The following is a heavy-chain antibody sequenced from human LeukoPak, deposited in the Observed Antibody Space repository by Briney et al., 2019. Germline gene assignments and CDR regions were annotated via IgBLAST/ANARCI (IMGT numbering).Heavy chain of an antibody. Sequence: GGSLRLSCAASGFTFSSYGMHWVRQAPGKGLEWVAVISYDGSNKYYADSVKGRFTISRDNSKNTLYLQMNSLRAEDTAVCYCAKDWSLDYWGQGTLVTVSS. D-gene: IGHD3-3*01. CDR2: ISYDGSNK. J-gene: IGHJ4*02. V-gene: IGHV3-30*18. CDR3: AKDWSLDY. CDR1: GFTFSSYG.